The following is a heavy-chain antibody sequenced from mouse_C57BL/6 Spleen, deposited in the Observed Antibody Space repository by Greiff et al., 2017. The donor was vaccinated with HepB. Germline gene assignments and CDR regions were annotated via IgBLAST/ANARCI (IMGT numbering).Heavy chain of an antibody. V-gene: IGHV1-56*01. CDR3: ARDYDNDN. CDR2: IVPGSGST. CDR1: GYTFTSHW. J-gene: IGHJ2*01. Sequence: VQLQQSGPELVRPGASVKISCKAPGYTFTSHWMQWVRQRPGQGLEWIGEIVPGSGSTYYNEKFKGKATLTVDTSSSTVDMQLSRLTSEDAAVYFCARDYDNDNWGQGTTLTVSS. D-gene: IGHD2-1*01.